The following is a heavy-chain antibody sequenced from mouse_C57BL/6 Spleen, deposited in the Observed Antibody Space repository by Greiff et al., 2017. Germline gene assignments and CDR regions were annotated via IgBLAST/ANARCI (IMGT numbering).Heavy chain of an antibody. D-gene: IGHD1-1*01. V-gene: IGHV5-4*01. CDR1: GFTFSSYA. CDR3: AREHGGRSPYFDY. J-gene: IGHJ2*01. CDR2: ISDGGSYT. Sequence: DVKLVESGGGLVKPGGSLKLSCAASGFTFSSYAMSWVRQTPEKRLEWVATISDGGSYTSYPDNVKGRFTISRDNAKNNLYLQMSHLKSEDTAMYYCAREHGGRSPYFDYWGPGTTLTVSS.